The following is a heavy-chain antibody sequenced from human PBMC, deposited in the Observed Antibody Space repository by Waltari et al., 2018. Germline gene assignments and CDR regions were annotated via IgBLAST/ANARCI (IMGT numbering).Heavy chain of an antibody. J-gene: IGHJ4*02. CDR2: INPNSGGT. CDR1: GYTFTGYY. Sequence: QVQLVQSGAEVKKPGASVKVSCKASGYTFTGYYMHWVRQAPGQGLEWMGWINPNSGGTNYAQKVQGRVTMTRDTSISTAYMELSRLRSDDTAVYYCARVPPAQWLVPFDYWGQGTLVTVSS. D-gene: IGHD6-19*01. CDR3: ARVPPAQWLVPFDY. V-gene: IGHV1-2*02.